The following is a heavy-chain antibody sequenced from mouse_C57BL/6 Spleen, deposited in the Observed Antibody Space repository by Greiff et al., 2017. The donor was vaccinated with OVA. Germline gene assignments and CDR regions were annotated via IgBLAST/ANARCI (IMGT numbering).Heavy chain of an antibody. J-gene: IGHJ4*01. V-gene: IGHV5-17*01. CDR2: ISSGSSTI. CDR1: GFTFSDYG. D-gene: IGHD2-3*01. Sequence: EVQLVESGGGLVKPGGSLKLSCAASGFTFSDYGMHWVRQAPEKGLEWVAYISSGSSTIYYADTVKGRFTISRDNAKNTLFLQMTSLRSEDTAMYYCARQGYFRDYAMDYWGQGTSVTVSS. CDR3: ARQGYFRDYAMDY.